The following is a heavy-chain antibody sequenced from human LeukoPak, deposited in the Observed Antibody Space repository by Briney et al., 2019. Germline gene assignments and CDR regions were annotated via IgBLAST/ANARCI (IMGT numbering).Heavy chain of an antibody. Sequence: GGSLRLSCAASGFTVTSNHMNWVRQAPGKGLEWVSIIYTGGTTHYADSLKDRFTISRDDSINTLYLQMNSLRAEDTAVYYCARDAGASGGSPYWGQGTLVTVSS. CDR1: GFTVTSNH. D-gene: IGHD2-15*01. CDR2: IYTGGTT. CDR3: ARDAGASGGSPY. J-gene: IGHJ4*02. V-gene: IGHV3-66*01.